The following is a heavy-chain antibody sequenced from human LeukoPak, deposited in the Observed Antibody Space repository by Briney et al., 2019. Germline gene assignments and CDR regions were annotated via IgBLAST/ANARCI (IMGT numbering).Heavy chain of an antibody. V-gene: IGHV4-61*02. D-gene: IGHD6-13*01. CDR3: ARGEASWYDAFDI. CDR1: GGSISSGSYY. Sequence: SETLSLTCTVSGGSISSGSYYWSWIRQPAGKGLEWIGRIYTSGSTNYNPSLKSRVTISVDTSKNQFSLKLSSVTAADTAVYYCARGEASWYDAFDIWGQGTMVTVSS. CDR2: IYTSGST. J-gene: IGHJ3*02.